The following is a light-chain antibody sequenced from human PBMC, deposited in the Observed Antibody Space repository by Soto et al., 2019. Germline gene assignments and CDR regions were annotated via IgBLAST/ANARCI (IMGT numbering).Light chain of an antibody. CDR3: SSYTSRTTPV. V-gene: IGLV2-14*01. J-gene: IGLJ2*01. Sequence: QSVLTQPASVSGSPGQSITISCTGTSSDVGGYAYVSWYQQYPGKAPKLVISEVSNRPSGVSLRFSGSRSGNTASLTISGLQAEEEADYYCSSYTSRTTPVFGGGTKLTVL. CDR1: SSDVGGYAY. CDR2: EVS.